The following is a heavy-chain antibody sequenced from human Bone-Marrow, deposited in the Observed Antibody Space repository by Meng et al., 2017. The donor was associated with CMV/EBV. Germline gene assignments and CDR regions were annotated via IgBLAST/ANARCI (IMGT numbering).Heavy chain of an antibody. Sequence: ASVKVSCKASGYTVTNYYIHWVRQAPGQGLEWIGIINPPSQTTTYAQKFQGRVTMTRDTSVSTVYMELGSLRSEDTALYYCAREWADLHFEDWGQGTLVTVSS. CDR3: AREWADLHFED. CDR1: GYTVTNYY. CDR2: INPPSQTT. J-gene: IGHJ4*02. D-gene: IGHD1-26*01. V-gene: IGHV1-46*01.